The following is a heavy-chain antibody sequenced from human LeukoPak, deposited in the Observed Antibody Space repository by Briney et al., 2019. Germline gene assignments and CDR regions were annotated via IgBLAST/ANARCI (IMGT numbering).Heavy chain of an antibody. Sequence: SETLSLTCAVYGGSFSGYYWSWIRQPPGKGLEWIGEINHSGSTNYNPSLKSRVTISVDTSKNQFSLKLSSVTAADTAVYYCARGRYDFWSGYYSPVDPKKRRNWFDPWGQGTLVTVSS. J-gene: IGHJ5*02. D-gene: IGHD3-3*01. CDR3: ARGRYDFWSGYYSPVDPKKRRNWFDP. V-gene: IGHV4-34*01. CDR1: GGSFSGYY. CDR2: INHSGST.